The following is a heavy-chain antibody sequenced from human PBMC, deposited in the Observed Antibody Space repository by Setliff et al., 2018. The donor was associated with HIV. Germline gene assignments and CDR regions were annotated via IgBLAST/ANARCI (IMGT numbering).Heavy chain of an antibody. D-gene: IGHD2-2*01. CDR1: GGSISTSRHY. CDR2: IYYTGNT. V-gene: IGHV4-39*07. J-gene: IGHJ6*03. CDR3: VRGYCSSTTCYEDYYYMDV. Sequence: PSETLSLTCTVSGGSISTSRHYWGGIRQPPGKGLEWIGSIYYTGNTIYNPSLKARVTLSVDMSKNQVFLRLSSVTAADTAVYYCVRGYCSSTTCYEDYYYMDVWGKGSTVTVSS.